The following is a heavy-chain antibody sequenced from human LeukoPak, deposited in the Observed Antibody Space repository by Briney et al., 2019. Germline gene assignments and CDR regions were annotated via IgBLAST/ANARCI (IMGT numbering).Heavy chain of an antibody. CDR1: GYTFTSYG. Sequence: ASVKVSCKASGYTFTSYGISWVRQAPGQGLEWMGWISAYNGNTNYAQKLQGSVTMTTDTSTSTAYMELRSLRSDDTAVYYCARLKLMVTAIPAVWFDPWGQGTLVTVSS. CDR3: ARLKLMVTAIPAVWFDP. V-gene: IGHV1-18*01. CDR2: ISAYNGNT. D-gene: IGHD2-21*02. J-gene: IGHJ5*02.